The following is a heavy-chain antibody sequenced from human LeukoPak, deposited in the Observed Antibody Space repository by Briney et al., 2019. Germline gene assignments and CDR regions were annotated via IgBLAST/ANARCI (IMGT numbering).Heavy chain of an antibody. V-gene: IGHV3-23*01. J-gene: IGHJ4*02. D-gene: IGHD3-22*01. CDR3: AKDLTPRITMIVVDY. Sequence: GGSLRLSCAASGFTFSDYYMSWVRQAPGKGLEWVSAISGSGGSTYYADSVKGRFTISRDNSKNTLYLQMNSLRAEDTAVYYCAKDLTPRITMIVVDYWRQGTLVTVSS. CDR2: ISGSGGST. CDR1: GFTFSDYY.